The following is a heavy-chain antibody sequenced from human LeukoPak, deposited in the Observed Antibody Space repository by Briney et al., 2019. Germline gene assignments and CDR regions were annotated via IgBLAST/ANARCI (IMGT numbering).Heavy chain of an antibody. CDR1: GGSISSSSYY. Sequence: SETLSLTCTVSGGSISSSSYYWGWIRQPPGKGLEWIGSIYYSGSTYYNPSLKSRVTISVDTSKNQFSLKLSSVTAADTAVYYCARHESYGGNTGWFGPWGQGTLVTVSS. J-gene: IGHJ5*02. D-gene: IGHD4-23*01. V-gene: IGHV4-39*01. CDR3: ARHESYGGNTGWFGP. CDR2: IYYSGST.